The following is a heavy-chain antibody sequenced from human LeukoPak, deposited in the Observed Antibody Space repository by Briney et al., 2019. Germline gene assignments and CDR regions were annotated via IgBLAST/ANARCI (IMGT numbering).Heavy chain of an antibody. CDR2: IYYSGST. Sequence: ASETLSLTCTVSGGSISSYYWSWIRQPPGKGLEWIGYIYYSGSTNYNPSLKSRVTISVDTSKSQFSLNLSSVTAADTAVYYCARDQQLGYFDYWGQGTLVTVSS. D-gene: IGHD6-6*01. J-gene: IGHJ4*02. CDR1: GGSISSYY. V-gene: IGHV4-59*01. CDR3: ARDQQLGYFDY.